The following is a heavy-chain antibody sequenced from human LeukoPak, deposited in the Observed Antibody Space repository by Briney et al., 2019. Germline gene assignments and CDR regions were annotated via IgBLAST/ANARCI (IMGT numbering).Heavy chain of an antibody. V-gene: IGHV3-48*02. CDR1: GFTFSSYS. Sequence: GGSLRLSCAASGFTFSSYSMNWVRQAPGKGLEWVSYVSRTSTTIYYADSVKGRFTVSRDNAKSSLYLQMNSLRDEDTAVYYCARGNSSSSFATTDYWGQGTLVTVSS. CDR3: ARGNSSSSFATTDY. J-gene: IGHJ4*02. CDR2: VSRTSTTI. D-gene: IGHD6-6*01.